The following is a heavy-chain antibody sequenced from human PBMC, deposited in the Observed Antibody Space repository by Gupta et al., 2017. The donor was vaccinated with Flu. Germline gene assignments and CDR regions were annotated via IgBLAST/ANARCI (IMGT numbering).Heavy chain of an antibody. J-gene: IGHJ4*02. D-gene: IGHD3-10*01. CDR3: ASGFGRGVIISNFDY. CDR1: H. Sequence: HMSWIRQAPGKGLEWVSYISSRGSTTYYAASVRGRFTISRDNAKNSLYLQMNSLRAEDTAVYYCASGFGRGVIISNFDYWGKGRLVTVSS. V-gene: IGHV3-11*01. CDR2: ISSRGSTT.